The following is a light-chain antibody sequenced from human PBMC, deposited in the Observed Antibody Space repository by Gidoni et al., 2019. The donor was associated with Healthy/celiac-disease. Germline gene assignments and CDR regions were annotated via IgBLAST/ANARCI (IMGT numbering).Light chain of an antibody. V-gene: IGKV1-9*01. CDR1: QGISSY. Sequence: DIQLTQSPSFLSASVGDRVTITCRASQGISSYLAWYQQKPGKAPKLLIYAASTLQSGVPSRFSGSGSGTEFTLTISSLQPEDFATYYCQQLGGFGQGTKVEIK. J-gene: IGKJ1*01. CDR3: QQLGG. CDR2: AAS.